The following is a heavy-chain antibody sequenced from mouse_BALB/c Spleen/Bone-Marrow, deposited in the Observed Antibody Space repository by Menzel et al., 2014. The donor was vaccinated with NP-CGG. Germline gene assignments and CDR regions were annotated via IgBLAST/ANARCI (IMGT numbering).Heavy chain of an antibody. V-gene: IGHV1-4*02. CDR3: ARNGHSYGYYFDY. CDR1: GYTFTTYT. CDR2: INPSSGYT. Sequence: QVQLKDSAAELARPGASVKMSCKASGYTFTTYTMHWVKQRPGQGLEWIGYINPSSGYTEYNQNFKDKTTLTADKSSSTAYMQLSSLTSEDSAVYYCARNGHSYGYYFDYWGQGTTLTVSS. J-gene: IGHJ2*01. D-gene: IGHD1-2*01.